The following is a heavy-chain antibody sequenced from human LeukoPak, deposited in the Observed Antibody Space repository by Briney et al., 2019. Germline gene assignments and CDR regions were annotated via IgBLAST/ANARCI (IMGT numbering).Heavy chain of an antibody. D-gene: IGHD4-17*01. Sequence: SETLSLTCAVSADSFSSHYWTWIRQPPGKGLEWIGYISYIGYTNYNPSLKSRVTISIDTSKNQFSLKLSSVTAADTAVYYCARDLVTVTKGFDSWGQGTMVSVSS. J-gene: IGHJ3*02. CDR3: ARDLVTVTKGFDS. CDR2: ISYIGYT. V-gene: IGHV4-59*11. CDR1: ADSFSSHY.